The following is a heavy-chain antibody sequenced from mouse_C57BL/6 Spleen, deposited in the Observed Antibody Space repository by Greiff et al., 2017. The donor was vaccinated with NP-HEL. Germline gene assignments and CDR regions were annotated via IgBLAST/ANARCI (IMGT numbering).Heavy chain of an antibody. V-gene: IGHV1-80*01. D-gene: IGHD2-5*01. CDR1: GYAFSSYW. CDR3: ARSAAYYSNYGGYYFDY. CDR2: IYPGDGDT. Sequence: QVHVKQSGAELVKPGASVKISCKASGYAFSSYWMNWVKQRPGKGLEWIGQIYPGDGDTNYNGKFKGKATLTADKSSSTAYMQLSSLTSEDSAVYFCARSAAYYSNYGGYYFDYWGQGTTLTVSS. J-gene: IGHJ2*01.